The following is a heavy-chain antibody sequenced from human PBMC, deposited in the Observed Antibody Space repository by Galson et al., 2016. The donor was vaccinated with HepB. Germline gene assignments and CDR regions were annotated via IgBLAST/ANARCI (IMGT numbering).Heavy chain of an antibody. J-gene: IGHJ6*04. D-gene: IGHD1-26*01. V-gene: IGHV3-23*01. Sequence: SLRLSCAASGFTFNNYGMTWVRQAPAKGLEVVSSISRSGDSTDYADSVKGRFTISRDNFRNTLSLQMNSLRAEDTAVYYCVQGSTAPAVWGKGTTVTVSS. CDR2: ISRSGDST. CDR1: GFTFNNYG. CDR3: VQGSTAPAV.